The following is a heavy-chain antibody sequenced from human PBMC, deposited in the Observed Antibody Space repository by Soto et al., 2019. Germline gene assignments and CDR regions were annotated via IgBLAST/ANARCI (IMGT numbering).Heavy chain of an antibody. J-gene: IGHJ4*02. Sequence: VGSLILSCVGSGFIFSNNGMHWVRQTPGKGLEWVAFMSYDGSDTFYADSVKGRFTISRDNSKNTLFLHMSNPRAEDTAMYYCTIVRVADSALDHWGQGTLVTVSS. CDR3: TIVRVADSALDH. V-gene: IGHV3-30*02. CDR2: MSYDGSDT. CDR1: GFIFSNNG. D-gene: IGHD3-10*02.